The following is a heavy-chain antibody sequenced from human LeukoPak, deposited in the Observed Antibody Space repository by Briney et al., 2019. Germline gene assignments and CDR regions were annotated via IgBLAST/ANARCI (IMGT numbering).Heavy chain of an antibody. CDR2: IKNEAYVHRT. D-gene: IGHD3-22*01. CDR3: SRIFYHVGAGYYPDH. J-gene: IGHJ4*02. Sequence: PGGSLRLSCAVSGFTFSDHHMDWVRQAPGKGLEWLGCIKNEAYVHRTVVAESVKGRFSFSRDDPKNSLYLQIDSLRDEDTAVYYFSRIFYHVGAGYYPDHWGQGTLVTVSS. V-gene: IGHV3-72*01. CDR1: GFTFSDHH.